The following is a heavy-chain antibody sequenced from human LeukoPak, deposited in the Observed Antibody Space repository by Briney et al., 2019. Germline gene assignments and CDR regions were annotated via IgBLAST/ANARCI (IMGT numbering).Heavy chain of an antibody. CDR1: GGSFSGYY. J-gene: IGHJ4*02. CDR2: INHSGST. CDR3: AREMVRGVIRGVFDY. V-gene: IGHV4-34*01. D-gene: IGHD3-10*01. Sequence: KPSETLSLTCAVYGGSFSGYYWSWIRQPPGKGLEWMGEINHSGSTNYNPSLKSRVTISVDTSKNQFSLKLSSVTAADTAVYYCAREMVRGVIRGVFDYWGQGTLVTVSS.